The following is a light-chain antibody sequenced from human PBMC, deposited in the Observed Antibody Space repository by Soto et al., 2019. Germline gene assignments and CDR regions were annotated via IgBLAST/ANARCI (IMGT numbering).Light chain of an antibody. CDR1: QDIRND. Sequence: DIQMTQSPSSLSASVGDRVAITCRTSQDIRNDLGWYQQKPGRDPKLLIYDESNLEAGVPSRFRGSGSGTDFTFTISRLQPEDIATYYCQQYENLPTFGQGTRLEI. V-gene: IGKV1-33*01. CDR2: DES. CDR3: QQYENLPT. J-gene: IGKJ5*01.